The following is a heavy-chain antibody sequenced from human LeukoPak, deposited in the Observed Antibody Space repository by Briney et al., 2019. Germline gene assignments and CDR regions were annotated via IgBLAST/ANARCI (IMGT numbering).Heavy chain of an antibody. Sequence: ASVKVSCEASGYTFTGYYMHWVRQAPGQGLEWMGWINPNSGGTNYAQKFQGRVTMTRDTSISTAYMELSRLRSDDTAVYYCARGGYYDSSGYYYFDYWGQGTLVTVSS. J-gene: IGHJ4*02. CDR2: INPNSGGT. CDR3: ARGGYYDSSGYYYFDY. D-gene: IGHD3-22*01. V-gene: IGHV1-2*02. CDR1: GYTFTGYY.